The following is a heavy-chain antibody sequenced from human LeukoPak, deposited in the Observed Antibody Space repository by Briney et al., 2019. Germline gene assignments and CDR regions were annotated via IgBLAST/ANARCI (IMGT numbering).Heavy chain of an antibody. V-gene: IGHV3-21*01. D-gene: IGHD3-22*01. CDR3: ARDRYYYDSSGYKPGYFDY. CDR2: ISSSSSYI. J-gene: IGHJ4*02. Sequence: ETLSLTCTVSGGSISNYYWSWIRQPPGKGLEWVSSISSSSSYIYYADSVKGRFTISRDNAKNSLYLQMNSLRAEDTAVYYCARDRYYYDSSGYKPGYFDYWGQGTLVTVSS. CDR1: GGSISNYY.